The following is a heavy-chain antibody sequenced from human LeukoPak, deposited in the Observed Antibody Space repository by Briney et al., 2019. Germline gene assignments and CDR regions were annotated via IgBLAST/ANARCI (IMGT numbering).Heavy chain of an antibody. D-gene: IGHD6-13*01. Sequence: PGGSLRLSCAASGFTFDDYAMHWVRQAPGKGLEWVSLISGDGGSTYSANSVKGRFTISRDNSKNTLYLQMNSLRGEDTAVYYCARGRQQLVDDWGQGTLVTVSS. V-gene: IGHV3-43*02. CDR1: GFTFDDYA. J-gene: IGHJ4*02. CDR2: ISGDGGST. CDR3: ARGRQQLVDD.